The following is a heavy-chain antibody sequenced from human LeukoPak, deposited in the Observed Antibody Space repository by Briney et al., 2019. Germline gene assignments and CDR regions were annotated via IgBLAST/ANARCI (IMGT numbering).Heavy chain of an antibody. V-gene: IGHV1-8*01. J-gene: IGHJ6*02. Sequence: ASVKVSCKASGYTFTSYDISWVRQATGQGLEWMGWMNPNSGNTGYAQKFQGRVTMTRNTSISTAYMELSSLRSEDTAVYYCARGYCSSTSCYLPYYYYGMDVWGQGTTVTVSS. CDR2: MNPNSGNT. D-gene: IGHD2-2*01. CDR3: ARGYCSSTSCYLPYYYYGMDV. CDR1: GYTFTSYD.